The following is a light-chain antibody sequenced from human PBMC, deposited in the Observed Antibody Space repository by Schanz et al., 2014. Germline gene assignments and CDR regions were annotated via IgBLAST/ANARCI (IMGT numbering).Light chain of an antibody. CDR1: QSFSSSS. Sequence: EIVLTQSPGTLSLSPGERATLTCRASQSFSSSSLAWYQQKPGQAPRLLIYGASNRATGIPDRFSGSGSGTDFTLTISRLEPEDFAVYYCQQRSNWPPVYTFGQGTKLEIK. CDR3: QQRSNWPPVYT. CDR2: GAS. V-gene: IGKV3D-20*02. J-gene: IGKJ2*01.